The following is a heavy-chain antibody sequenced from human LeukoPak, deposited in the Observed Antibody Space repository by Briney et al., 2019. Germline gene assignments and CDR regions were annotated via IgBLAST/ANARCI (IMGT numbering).Heavy chain of an antibody. V-gene: IGHV4-39*01. CDR2: IYDSGST. Sequence: PSETLSLTCTVSGGSISSGTYYWGWVRQPPGKGREWVGSIYDSGSTSYNPSLKSRVTISVDTPKNQYSLKLDSVTAADTAVYYCARNASDSGTSYFDYWGQGTLVTVSS. CDR1: GGSISSGTYY. J-gene: IGHJ4*02. CDR3: ARNASDSGTSYFDY. D-gene: IGHD1-26*01.